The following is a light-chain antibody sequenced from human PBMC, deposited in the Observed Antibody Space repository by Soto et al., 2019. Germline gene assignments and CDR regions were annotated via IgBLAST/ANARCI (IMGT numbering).Light chain of an antibody. J-gene: IGKJ4*01. CDR2: AAP. V-gene: IGKV1-9*01. CDR1: QGISSY. CDR3: QQLNSYSLT. Sequence: DIQLTQSPSFLSASVGDRVTITCRASQGISSYLVWYQQKPGKAPKLLIYAAPTLQSGVPSRFSGSGSGTEFTLTISSLQPEDFATYYCQQLNSYSLTFGGGTKVEI.